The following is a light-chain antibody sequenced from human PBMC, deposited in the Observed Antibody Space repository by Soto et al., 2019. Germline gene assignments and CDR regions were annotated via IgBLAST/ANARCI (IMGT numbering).Light chain of an antibody. CDR3: QQYGSTPVT. Sequence: EIVLTQSPGTLSLSPGERATLSCRASQSVTSSYLAWYQQKPGQAPRLLIYGAGSRATGIPDRFSGSGSGTDFILTISRLEPEDFEVYYCQQYGSTPVTFGQGTKVEI. J-gene: IGKJ1*01. CDR1: QSVTSSY. V-gene: IGKV3-20*01. CDR2: GAG.